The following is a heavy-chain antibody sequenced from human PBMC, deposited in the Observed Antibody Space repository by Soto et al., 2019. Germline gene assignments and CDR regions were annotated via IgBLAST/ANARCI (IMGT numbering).Heavy chain of an antibody. CDR2: IHPGDSET. CDR1: GYDFINYW. J-gene: IGHJ4*02. CDR3: ARQGSYYDSKSFGY. V-gene: IGHV5-51*01. D-gene: IGHD3-22*01. Sequence: PGESLKISCRGSGYDFINYWIGWVRQMPGKGLEWMGIIHPGDSETKYSPSFQGQVTISADKSISTAYLQWSRLKASDTAMYYCARQGSYYDSKSFGYWGQGTLVTVSS.